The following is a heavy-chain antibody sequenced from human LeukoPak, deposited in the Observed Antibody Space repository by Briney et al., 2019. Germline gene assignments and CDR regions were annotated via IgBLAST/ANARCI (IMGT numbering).Heavy chain of an antibody. D-gene: IGHD5-18*01. CDR3: ARVRLNTAMQLNWFDP. J-gene: IGHJ5*02. Sequence: SETLSLTCTVSGDSISGSPYYWSWIRQPPGKGLEWIGYIYYSGSTNYNPSLKSRVTISVDTSKNQFSLKLSSVTAADTAVYYCARVRLNTAMQLNWFDPWGQGTLVTVSS. V-gene: IGHV4-61*01. CDR2: IYYSGST. CDR1: GDSISGSPYY.